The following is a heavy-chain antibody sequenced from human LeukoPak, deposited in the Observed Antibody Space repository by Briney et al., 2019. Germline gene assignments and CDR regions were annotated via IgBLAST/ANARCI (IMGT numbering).Heavy chain of an antibody. Sequence: GGSLRLSCAASTFTFSRYWMTWVRQAPGKGLEWVSYISSSSSTIYYADSVKGRFTISRDNAKNSLYLQMNSLRAEDTAVYYCASDYGSGSYYYYYYGMDVWGQGTTVTVSS. D-gene: IGHD3-10*01. CDR3: ASDYGSGSYYYYYYGMDV. V-gene: IGHV3-48*04. CDR2: ISSSSSTI. CDR1: TFTFSRYW. J-gene: IGHJ6*02.